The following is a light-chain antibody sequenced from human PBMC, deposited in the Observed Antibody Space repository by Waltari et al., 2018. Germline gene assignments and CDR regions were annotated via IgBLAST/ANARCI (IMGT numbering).Light chain of an antibody. CDR2: VVT. CDR1: NSAVGTVHL. V-gene: IGLV2-23*02. Sequence: QPALTQPASVSGSPGQSVTISCTGTNSAVGTVHLDSWYQHHPVKAPKVIIYVVTMRPSGVSNRFSGSKSGNTASLTISGLQAEDEAHYYCCSYTGTSTFYAFGSGTKVTVL. CDR3: CSYTGTSTFYA. J-gene: IGLJ1*01.